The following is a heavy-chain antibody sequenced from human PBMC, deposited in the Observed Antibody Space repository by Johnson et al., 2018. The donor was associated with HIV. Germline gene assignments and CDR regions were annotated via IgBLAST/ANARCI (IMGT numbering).Heavy chain of an antibody. CDR1: GFSFSSYG. J-gene: IGHJ3*02. V-gene: IGHV3-33*05. Sequence: QVQLVESGGGVVRPGGSLRLSCAASGFSFSSYGMHWVRQAPGKGLEWVAAISFAGTKKNNADSVKGRFTISRDNSKKSLYLQMNSLRAGDTAVYYCARSMYWPDAFDIWGQGTMVTVSS. CDR3: ARSMYWPDAFDI. CDR2: ISFAGTKK. D-gene: IGHD2-8*02.